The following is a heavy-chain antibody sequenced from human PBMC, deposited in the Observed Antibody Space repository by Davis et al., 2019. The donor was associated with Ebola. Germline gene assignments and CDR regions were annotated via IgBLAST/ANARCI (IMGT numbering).Heavy chain of an antibody. CDR3: ARGRRYSYGPPRY. J-gene: IGHJ4*02. D-gene: IGHD5-18*01. Sequence: SETLSLTCTVSNGSISSGDYYWSWIRQPPGKGLEWIGYIYWSGSTYYNPSLKSRLTISLDTSKNQFSLKLSSVTAADTAVYYCARGRRYSYGPPRYWGQGTLVTVSS. CDR1: NGSISSGDYY. CDR2: IYWSGST. V-gene: IGHV4-30-4*01.